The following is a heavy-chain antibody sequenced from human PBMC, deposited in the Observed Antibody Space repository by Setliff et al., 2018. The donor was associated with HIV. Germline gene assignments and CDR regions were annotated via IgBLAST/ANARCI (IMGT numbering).Heavy chain of an antibody. CDR1: GGSISSYY. CDR2: IYSSGST. V-gene: IGHV4-4*09. Sequence: SETLSLTCTVSGGSISSYYWSWIRQPPGKGLEWLGHIYSSGSTNYNPSLKSRVTISKDTSKNQLSLKLTSVTAADTAVYYCAKRAVQDGTVTSSNWFESWGQGTLVTVSS. D-gene: IGHD1-7*01. CDR3: AKRAVQDGTVTSSNWFES. J-gene: IGHJ5*01.